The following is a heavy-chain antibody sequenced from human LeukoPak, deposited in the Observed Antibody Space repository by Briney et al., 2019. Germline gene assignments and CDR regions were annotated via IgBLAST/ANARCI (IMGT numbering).Heavy chain of an antibody. D-gene: IGHD3-10*01. Sequence: GGSLRLSCAASGFTFDDYAMHWVRQAPGKGLEWVSGISWNSGSIGYADSVKGRFTISRDNAKNSLYLQMNSLRAEDTALYYCAKDEMVRGVNFYYMDVWGKGTTVTVSS. CDR2: ISWNSGSI. CDR1: GFTFDDYA. V-gene: IGHV3-9*01. CDR3: AKDEMVRGVNFYYMDV. J-gene: IGHJ6*03.